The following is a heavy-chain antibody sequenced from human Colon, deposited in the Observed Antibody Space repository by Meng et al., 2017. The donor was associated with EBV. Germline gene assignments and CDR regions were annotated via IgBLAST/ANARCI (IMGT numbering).Heavy chain of an antibody. CDR2: VYYLGNT. CDR1: GDSISKSSYY. J-gene: IGHJ1*01. D-gene: IGHD3-22*01. Sequence: QRPRQESGPGLVKPSETLSLTCTVSGDSISKSSYYWAWIRQPPGKGLEWIGSVYYLGNTYYNPSFKSRLTISIDTSKNQFSLRLRSVTAADTAVYYCARRFEGYSPDKWGQGTLVTVSS. CDR3: ARRFEGYSPDK. V-gene: IGHV4-39*07.